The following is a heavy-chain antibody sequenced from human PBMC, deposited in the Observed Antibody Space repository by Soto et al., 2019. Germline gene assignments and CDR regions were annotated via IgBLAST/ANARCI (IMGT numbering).Heavy chain of an antibody. J-gene: IGHJ5*02. CDR3: ARVRGGDSGEYASLLDR. V-gene: IGHV4-30-4*01. Sequence: VQLQESGPGLVTPSQTLSLTCTVFGGSVSIGDYLWSWIRQRPGKGLECIGYIHDSGNTYYNPSLKSRVTISADPSKCQFPLNVSSMTAADSAVYCCARVRGGDSGEYASLLDRWGQGILVTFSS. CDR2: IHDSGNT. CDR1: GGSVSIGDYL. D-gene: IGHD4-17*01.